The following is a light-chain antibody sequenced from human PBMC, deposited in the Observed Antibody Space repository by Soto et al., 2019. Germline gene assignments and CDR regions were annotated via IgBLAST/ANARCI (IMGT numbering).Light chain of an antibody. CDR1: QSVSST. CDR2: GAS. Sequence: EIVLTQSPGTLSLSPGERATLSCGASQSVSSTLAWYQQKHGQAPRLLIYGASTRATGIPARFSGSGSGTEFTLTISSLQSEDFAVYYCQQYNNWMWTFGKGTRWIS. V-gene: IGKV3-15*01. J-gene: IGKJ1*01. CDR3: QQYNNWMWT.